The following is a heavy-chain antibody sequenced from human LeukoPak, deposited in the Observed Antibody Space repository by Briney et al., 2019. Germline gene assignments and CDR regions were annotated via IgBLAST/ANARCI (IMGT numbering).Heavy chain of an antibody. V-gene: IGHV4-61*01. CDR2: IYYSGST. D-gene: IGHD3-22*01. J-gene: IGHJ4*02. CDR3: ARDQNEYYYDSSGYSL. CDR1: GGSVSSGSYY. Sequence: SETLSLTCTVSGGSVSSGSYYWSWVRQPPGKGLEWIGYIYYSGSTNYNPSLKSRVTISVDTSKNQFSLKLSSVTAADTAVYYCARDQNEYYYDSSGYSLWGQGTLVTVSS.